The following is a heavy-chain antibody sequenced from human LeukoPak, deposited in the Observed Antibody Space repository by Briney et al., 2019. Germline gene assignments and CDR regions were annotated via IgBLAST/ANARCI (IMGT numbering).Heavy chain of an antibody. V-gene: IGHV1-69*05. J-gene: IGHJ5*02. D-gene: IGHD5-18*01. CDR3: ARGRYSYGLAPAYNWFDP. CDR1: GGTFSTYA. CDR2: IIPIFGTA. Sequence: GASVKVSCKASGGTFSTYAISWVRQAPGQGLEWMGGIIPIFGTANYAQKFQGRVTITTDESTSTAYMELSSLRSEDTAVYYCARGRYSYGLAPAYNWFDPWGQGTLVTVSS.